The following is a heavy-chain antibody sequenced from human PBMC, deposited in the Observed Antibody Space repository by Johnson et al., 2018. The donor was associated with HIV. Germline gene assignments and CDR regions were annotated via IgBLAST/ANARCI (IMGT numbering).Heavy chain of an antibody. CDR3: ARDASLRFLEWFDAFDI. D-gene: IGHD3-3*01. CDR2: IRYDGSNK. CDR1: GFTFDDYG. J-gene: IGHJ3*02. V-gene: IGHV3-33*08. Sequence: VQLVESGGGVVQPGRSLRLSCAASGFTFDDYGMHWVRQAPGKGLEWVAFIRYDGSNKYYGDSVKGRFTISRDNSKNTLSLQMNSLRAEDTAVYYCARDASLRFLEWFDAFDIWGQGTMVTVSS.